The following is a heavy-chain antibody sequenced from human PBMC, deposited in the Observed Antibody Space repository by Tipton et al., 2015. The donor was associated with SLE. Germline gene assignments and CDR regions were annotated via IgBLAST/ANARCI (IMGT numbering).Heavy chain of an antibody. D-gene: IGHD6-25*01. CDR1: GFTFSSYW. Sequence: SLRLSCAASGFTFSSYWMHWVRQAPGKGLVWVSRINSDGSSTSYADSLKSRVTISVDTSKNQFSLKLNSVTAADTAVYYCAGAAGGPPPTFDYWGQGTLVTASS. J-gene: IGHJ4*02. V-gene: IGHV3-74*01. CDR3: AGAAGGPPPTFDY. CDR2: INSDGSST.